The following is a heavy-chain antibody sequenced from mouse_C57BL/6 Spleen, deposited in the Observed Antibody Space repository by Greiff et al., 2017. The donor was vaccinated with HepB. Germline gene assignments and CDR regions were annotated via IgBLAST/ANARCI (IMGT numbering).Heavy chain of an antibody. V-gene: IGHV5-17*01. Sequence: EVQRVESGGGLVKPGGSLKLSCAASGFTFSDYGMHWVRQAPEKGLEWVAYISSGCSTIYYADTVKGRFTISRDNAKNTLFLQMTSLRSEDTAMYYCARGIYYGYPFDYWGQGTTLTVSS. CDR2: ISSGCSTI. J-gene: IGHJ2*01. D-gene: IGHD2-2*01. CDR1: GFTFSDYG. CDR3: ARGIYYGYPFDY.